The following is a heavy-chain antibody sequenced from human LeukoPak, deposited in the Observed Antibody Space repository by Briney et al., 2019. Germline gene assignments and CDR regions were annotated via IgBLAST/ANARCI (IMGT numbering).Heavy chain of an antibody. CDR3: AREHNFDY. D-gene: IGHD2-21*01. Sequence: GASVKVSCKASGYTFTGYYMHWVRQATGQGLEWMGWMNPNSGNTGYAQKFQGRVTITRNTSISTAYMELSSLRSEDTAVYYCAREHNFDYWGQGTLVTVSS. V-gene: IGHV1-8*03. CDR1: GYTFTGYY. CDR2: MNPNSGNT. J-gene: IGHJ4*02.